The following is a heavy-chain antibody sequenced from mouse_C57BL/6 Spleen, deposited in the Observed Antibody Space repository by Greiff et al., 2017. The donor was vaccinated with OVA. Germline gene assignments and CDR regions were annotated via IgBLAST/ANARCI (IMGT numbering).Heavy chain of an antibody. J-gene: IGHJ1*03. CDR1: GFSFTSSC. D-gene: IGHD1-1*01. CDR3: ARGYYYGSGYFDV. V-gene: IGHV1-53*01. CDR2: INPSNGGT. Sequence: QVQLQQPGPDLVQPGASVKLSCPASGFSFTSSCMHWVTLRPAPGLSLIGNINPSNGGTNYNEKFKSKATLTVDKSSSTAYMQLSSLTSEDSAVYYGARGYYYGSGYFDVWGTGTTVTVSS.